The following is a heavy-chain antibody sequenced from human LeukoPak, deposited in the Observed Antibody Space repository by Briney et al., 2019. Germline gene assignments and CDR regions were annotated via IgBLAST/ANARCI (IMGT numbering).Heavy chain of an antibody. D-gene: IGHD1/OR15-1a*01. V-gene: IGHV3-23*01. J-gene: IGHJ4*02. Sequence: GGSLRLSCAGSGFTFSSSGMTWVRQAPGTGRERVSSITGGGGRTDYSDSVEARFTIPRPNPKTPLYLHMSSRTAEDTAVYYCAKREAENTAPIDCWGQGTLVTVSS. CDR3: AKREAENTAPIDC. CDR1: GFTFSSSG. CDR2: ITGGGGRT.